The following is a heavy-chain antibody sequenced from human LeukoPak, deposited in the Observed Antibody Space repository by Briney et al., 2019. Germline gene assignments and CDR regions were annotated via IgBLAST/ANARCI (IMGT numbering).Heavy chain of an antibody. D-gene: IGHD3-22*01. CDR2: INPNSGGT. J-gene: IGHJ4*02. CDR1: GYTFTGYF. Sequence: ASVKVSCKASGYTFTGYFIHWVRQAPGQGLEWMGWINPNSGGTNYAQKFQGRVTMTRDTSISTAYMELSRLRSDDTAVYYCARDGRYDSSGYLFGYWGQGTLVTVSS. CDR3: ARDGRYDSSGYLFGY. V-gene: IGHV1-2*02.